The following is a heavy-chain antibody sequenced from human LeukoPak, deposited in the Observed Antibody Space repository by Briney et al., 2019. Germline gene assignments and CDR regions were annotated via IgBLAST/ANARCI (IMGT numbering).Heavy chain of an antibody. CDR2: IYHSGST. D-gene: IGHD6-19*01. Sequence: PSETLSLTCAVSGYSISSGYYWGWIRQPPGKGLEWIGSIYHSGSTYYNPSLKSRVTISVDTSKNQFSLKLSSVTAADTAVYYCARLPRVVVAGPFDYWGQGTLATVSS. CDR1: GYSISSGYY. V-gene: IGHV4-38-2*01. J-gene: IGHJ4*02. CDR3: ARLPRVVVAGPFDY.